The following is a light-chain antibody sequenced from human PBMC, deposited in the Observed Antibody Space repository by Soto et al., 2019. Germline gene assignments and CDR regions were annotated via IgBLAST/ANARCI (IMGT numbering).Light chain of an antibody. CDR1: SSNIGSGFD. CDR2: GND. J-gene: IGLJ2*01. Sequence: QSVLTQPPSVSGAPGQSVTISCTGRSSNIGSGFDVHWYQQLPGTAPRLIIFGNDNRPSGVPDRFSGSKSGTSASLAIAGLQIEDEADYHCQSFDTSLSAWVFGGGTKLTVL. V-gene: IGLV1-40*01. CDR3: QSFDTSLSAWV.